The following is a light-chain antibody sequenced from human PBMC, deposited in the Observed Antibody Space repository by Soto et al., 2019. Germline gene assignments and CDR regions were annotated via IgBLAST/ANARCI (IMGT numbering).Light chain of an antibody. Sequence: AIQMTQSPSSLSASVGDRVTITCRASQGIRNDLGWYQQKPGKAPKLLIYAASSLKSGVQSRFSGSGSGTDFNLTISSLQPEDFATYYRLQDYNYPWTFGQGTKVEIK. CDR2: AAS. CDR1: QGIRND. J-gene: IGKJ1*01. V-gene: IGKV1-6*01. CDR3: LQDYNYPWT.